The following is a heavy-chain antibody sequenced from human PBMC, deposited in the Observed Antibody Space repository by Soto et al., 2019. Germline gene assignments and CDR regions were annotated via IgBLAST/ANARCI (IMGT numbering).Heavy chain of an antibody. CDR1: SDTFNTFA. V-gene: IGHV1-69*13. J-gene: IGHJ6*02. Sequence: GASVKVSCKAASDTFNTFAISWVRQAPGQGLEWMGGIIPIFGTPDYAQHFPGRVTISADESTNTAYLEPSSLRSEDTAVYYCARSPGITGTRASHYAMDVWGQGTTVTVSS. D-gene: IGHD1-20*01. CDR3: ARSPGITGTRASHYAMDV. CDR2: IIPIFGTP.